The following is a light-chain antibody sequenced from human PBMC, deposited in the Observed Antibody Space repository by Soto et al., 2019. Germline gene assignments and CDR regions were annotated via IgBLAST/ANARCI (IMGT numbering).Light chain of an antibody. CDR1: SSAVGTYNL. Sequence: QSALTQPACVSGSLGPSIIISFTVTSSAVGTYNLVSWYQQHPGKAPKLMVYEGTKRPSGVSNRFSGSKSGNTASLTISGLQAEDEADYYCCSYVGSSTYVFGTGTMVTVL. V-gene: IGLV2-23*01. CDR3: CSYVGSSTYV. CDR2: EGT. J-gene: IGLJ1*01.